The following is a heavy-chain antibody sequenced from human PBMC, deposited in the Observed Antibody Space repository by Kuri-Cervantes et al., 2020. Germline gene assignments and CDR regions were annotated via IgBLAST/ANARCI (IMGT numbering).Heavy chain of an antibody. Sequence: GSLRLSCAVYGGSFTGYYWTWIRQSPGKGLEWIGEINHSGSTNYNPSLKSRVTISVDTSKNQFSLKLSSVTAADTAVYYCARGSMGWFGESTRLDYWGQGTLVTVSS. CDR1: GGSFTGYY. D-gene: IGHD3-10*01. CDR3: ARGSMGWFGESTRLDY. V-gene: IGHV4-34*01. J-gene: IGHJ4*02. CDR2: INHSGST.